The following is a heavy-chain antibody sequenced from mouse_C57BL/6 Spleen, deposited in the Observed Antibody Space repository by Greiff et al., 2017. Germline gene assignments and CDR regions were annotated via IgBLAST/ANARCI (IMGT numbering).Heavy chain of an antibody. Sequence: VQLQQPGAELVKPGASVKMSCKASGYTFTSYWITWVQQRPGQGLEWIGDIYPGSGSTNYNEKFKSKATLTVDTSSSTAYMQLSSLTSEDSAVYYCARLSYYGSNWYFDVWGTGTTVTVSS. CDR2: IYPGSGST. CDR3: ARLSYYGSNWYFDV. V-gene: IGHV1-55*01. CDR1: GYTFTSYW. J-gene: IGHJ1*03. D-gene: IGHD1-1*01.